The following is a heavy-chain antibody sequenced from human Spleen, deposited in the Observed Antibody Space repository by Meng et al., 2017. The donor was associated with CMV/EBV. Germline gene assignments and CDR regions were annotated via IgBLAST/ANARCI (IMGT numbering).Heavy chain of an antibody. J-gene: IGHJ6*02. CDR1: GFTFSSYG. CDR2: IWYDGSNK. Sequence: GESLKISCAASGFTFSSYGMHWVRQAPGKGLEWVAVIWYDGSNKHYADSLRGRFTISRDNSKNTLYLQMNSLRAEDTAVYYCAKDGLRRGMGDNYGMDVWGQGTTVTVSS. D-gene: IGHD5-12*01. V-gene: IGHV3-33*06. CDR3: AKDGLRRGMGDNYGMDV.